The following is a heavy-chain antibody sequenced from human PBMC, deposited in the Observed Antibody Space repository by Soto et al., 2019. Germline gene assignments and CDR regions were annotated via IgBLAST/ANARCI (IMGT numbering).Heavy chain of an antibody. CDR2: ISAYNGNT. D-gene: IGHD6-13*01. CDR1: GYTFTSYG. Sequence: ASVKVSCKASGYTFTSYGISWVRQAPGQGLEWMGWISAYNGNTNYAQKLQGRVTMTTDTSTSTAYMELRSLRSDDTAVYYCARDFIVGVSSGWYNGAFDIRAQRTTVTGSS. CDR3: ARDFIVGVSSGWYNGAFDI. V-gene: IGHV1-18*01. J-gene: IGHJ3*02.